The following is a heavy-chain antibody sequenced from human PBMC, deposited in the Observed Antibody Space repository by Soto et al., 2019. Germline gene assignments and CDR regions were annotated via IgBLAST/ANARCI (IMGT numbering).Heavy chain of an antibody. CDR3: ARVTPYSGSYYHYS. CDR1: GYTFTSYG. CDR2: ISAYNGNT. D-gene: IGHD1-26*01. Sequence: ASVKVSCKASGYTFTSYGISWVRQAPGQGLEWVGWISAYNGNTNYAQKLQGRVTMTTDTSTSTAYMELRSLRSDDTAVYYCARVTPYSGSYYHYSWGQGTLVAVSS. V-gene: IGHV1-18*04. J-gene: IGHJ4*02.